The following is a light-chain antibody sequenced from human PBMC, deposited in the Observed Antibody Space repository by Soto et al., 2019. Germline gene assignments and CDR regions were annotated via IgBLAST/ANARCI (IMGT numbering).Light chain of an antibody. Sequence: DIQMTQSPSTLSASVGDRVTITCRASQSISSWVAWYQQKPEKAPKLLIYDVSSLESGVPSRFSGRGSGTEFTLTISSLQPEDFATYYCQQYNSFPWTFGQGTKVEIK. CDR2: DVS. CDR1: QSISSW. V-gene: IGKV1-5*01. CDR3: QQYNSFPWT. J-gene: IGKJ1*01.